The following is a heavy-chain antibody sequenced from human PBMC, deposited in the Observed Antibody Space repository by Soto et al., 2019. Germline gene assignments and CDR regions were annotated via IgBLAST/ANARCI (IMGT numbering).Heavy chain of an antibody. CDR3: AKDRQPDGFWPFDH. J-gene: IGHJ4*02. D-gene: IGHD3-3*01. Sequence: EVQLVESGGGLVQPGGSLRLSCVASGFTFSTYTMSWVRQAPGQGLEWLSGIYGRGDGISYADSVKGRLTISRDNSRNTLYLQMNSLRSDDTAIYYCAKDRQPDGFWPFDHWGRGTLIIVSS. CDR2: IYGRGDGI. CDR1: GFTFSTYT. V-gene: IGHV3-23*04.